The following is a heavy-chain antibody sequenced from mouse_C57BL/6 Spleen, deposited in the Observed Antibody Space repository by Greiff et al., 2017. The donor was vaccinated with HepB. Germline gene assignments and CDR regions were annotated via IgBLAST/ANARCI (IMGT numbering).Heavy chain of an antibody. CDR3: ASPYGSSYAWFAY. J-gene: IGHJ3*01. D-gene: IGHD1-1*01. Sequence: QVQLQQPGAELVKPGASVKVSCKASGYTFTSYWMHWVKQRPGQGLEWIGRIHPSDSDTNYNQKFKGKATLTVDKSSSTAYRPLSRLTSEDSAVYYCASPYGSSYAWFAYWGQGTLVTVSA. CDR1: GYTFTSYW. CDR2: IHPSDSDT. V-gene: IGHV1-74*01.